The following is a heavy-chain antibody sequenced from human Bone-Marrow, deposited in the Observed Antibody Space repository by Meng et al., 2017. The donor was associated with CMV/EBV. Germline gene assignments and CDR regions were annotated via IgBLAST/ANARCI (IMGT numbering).Heavy chain of an antibody. CDR2: IYYSGST. V-gene: IGHV4-61*01. D-gene: IGHD1-7*01. J-gene: IGHJ4*02. CDR1: GGSVSSGSYY. Sequence: SETLSLTCTVSGGSVSSGSYYWSWIRQPPGKGLEWIGYIYYSGSTNYNPSLKSRVTIAVDTSKNQFSLKLSSVTAADTAVYYCARGGYNWNYYFDYWGQGTLVTFYS. CDR3: ARGGYNWNYYFDY.